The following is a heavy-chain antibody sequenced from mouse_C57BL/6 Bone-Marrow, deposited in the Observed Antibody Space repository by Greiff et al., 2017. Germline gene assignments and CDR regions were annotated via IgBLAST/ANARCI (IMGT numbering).Heavy chain of an antibody. Sequence: QVQLQQPGAELVMPGASVKLSCKASGYTFTSYWMHWVKQRPGQGLEWIGEIDTSDSYTNYNQKFKGKSTLTVDKSSSTAYMQLSSLTSEDSAVYYCARDGYYFDYWGQGTTLTVSS. CDR1: GYTFTSYW. CDR2: IDTSDSYT. J-gene: IGHJ2*01. CDR3: ARDGYYFDY. V-gene: IGHV1-69*01.